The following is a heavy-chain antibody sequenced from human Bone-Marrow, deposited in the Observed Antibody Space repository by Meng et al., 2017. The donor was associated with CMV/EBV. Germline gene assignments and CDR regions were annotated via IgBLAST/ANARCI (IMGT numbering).Heavy chain of an antibody. CDR1: GGSISRSSFY. D-gene: IGHD2-2*01. CDR3: ARHRTSHCADY. J-gene: IGHJ4*02. CDR2: IYYSGST. V-gene: IGHV4-39*01. Sequence: CTVSGGSISRSSFYWGWIRQPPGKGLEWIGSIYYSGSTYYNPSLKSRVTISVDTSKNQFSLKLSSVTAADTAVYYCARHRTSHCADYWGQGTLVTVSS.